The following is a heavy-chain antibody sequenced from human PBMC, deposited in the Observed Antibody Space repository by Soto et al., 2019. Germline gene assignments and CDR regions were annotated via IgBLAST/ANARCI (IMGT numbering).Heavy chain of an antibody. CDR2: MNPNSGNT. J-gene: IGHJ6*03. CDR1: GYTFTSYD. Sequence: ASVKVSCKASGYTFTSYDINWVRQATGQGLEWMGWMNPNSGNTGYAQKFQGRVTMTRNTSISTAYMELSSLRSEDTAVYYCARVFWQWLAKYYYYMDVWGKGTKVTVSS. CDR3: ARVFWQWLAKYYYYMDV. D-gene: IGHD6-19*01. V-gene: IGHV1-8*01.